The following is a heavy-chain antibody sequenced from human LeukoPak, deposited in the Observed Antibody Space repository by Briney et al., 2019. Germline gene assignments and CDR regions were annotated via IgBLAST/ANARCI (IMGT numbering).Heavy chain of an antibody. V-gene: IGHV3-48*03. J-gene: IGHJ4*02. CDR2: ISSSGSTI. CDR3: ARDLSKHYIAVAGTLGY. Sequence: GGSLRLSCAASGFTFSSYEMNWVRQAPGKGLEWVSYISSSGSTIYYADSVKGRFTIFRDNAKNSLYQQMKSLRAEDTAVYYCARDLSKHYIAVAGTLGYWGQGTLVTVSS. CDR1: GFTFSSYE. D-gene: IGHD6-19*01.